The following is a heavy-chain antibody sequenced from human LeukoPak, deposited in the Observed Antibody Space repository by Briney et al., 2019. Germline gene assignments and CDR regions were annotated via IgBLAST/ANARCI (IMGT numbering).Heavy chain of an antibody. CDR2: INPNSGGT. CDR3: AREGVGASHRLFDY. D-gene: IGHD1-26*01. J-gene: IGHJ4*02. Sequence: ASVKVSCKASGYTFTGYYMHWVRQAPGQGLEWMGWINPNSGGTNYAQKFQGRVTMTRDTSISTAYMELSRLRSDDTAVYYCAREGVGASHRLFDYWGQGTLVTVSS. V-gene: IGHV1-2*02. CDR1: GYTFTGYY.